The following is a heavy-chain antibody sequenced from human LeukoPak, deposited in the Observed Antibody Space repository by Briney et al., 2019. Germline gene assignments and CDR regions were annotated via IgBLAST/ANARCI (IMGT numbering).Heavy chain of an antibody. J-gene: IGHJ6*03. CDR3: ASRIRQPGSYYYYYYMDV. CDR1: GGSFSGYY. CDR2: INHSGST. D-gene: IGHD7-27*01. V-gene: IGHV4-34*01. Sequence: SETLSLTCAVYGGSFSGYYWSWIRQPPGKGLEWIGEINHSGSTNYNPSLKSRVTISVDTSKNQFSLKLSSVTAADTAVYYCASRIRQPGSYYYYYYMDVWGKGTTVTVSS.